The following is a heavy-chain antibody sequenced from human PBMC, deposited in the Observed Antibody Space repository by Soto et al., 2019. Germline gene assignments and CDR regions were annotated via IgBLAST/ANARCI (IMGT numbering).Heavy chain of an antibody. V-gene: IGHV4-34*01. CDR2: INHSGST. J-gene: IGHJ1*01. CDR3: ARGPSSGWYPRYFQH. CDR1: GGSFSGYY. D-gene: IGHD6-19*01. Sequence: QVQLQQWGAGLLKPSETLSLTCAVYGGSFSGYYWSWIRQPPGKGLEWTGEINHSGSTNYNPSLKSRVTISVDTSKNQFSLKLSSVTAADTAVYYCARGPSSGWYPRYFQHWGQGTLVTVSS.